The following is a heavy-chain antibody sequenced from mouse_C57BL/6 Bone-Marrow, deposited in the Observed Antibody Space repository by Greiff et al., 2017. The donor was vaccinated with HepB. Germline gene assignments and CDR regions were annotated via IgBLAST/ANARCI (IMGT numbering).Heavy chain of an antibody. CDR2: INPSSGYT. J-gene: IGHJ3*01. CDR3: AQDSNLPAWFAY. V-gene: IGHV1-7*01. Sequence: VQLQQSGAELAKPGASVKLSCKASGYTFTSYWMHWVKQRPGQGLEWIGYINPSSGYTKYNQKFKDKATLTADKSSSTAYMQLSSLTYEDSAVSYCAQDSNLPAWFAYWGQGTLVTVSA. CDR1: GYTFTSYW. D-gene: IGHD4-1*01.